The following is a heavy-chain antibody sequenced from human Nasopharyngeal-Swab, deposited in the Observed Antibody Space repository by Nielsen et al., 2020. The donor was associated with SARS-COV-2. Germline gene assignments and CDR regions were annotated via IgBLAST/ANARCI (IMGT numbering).Heavy chain of an antibody. J-gene: IGHJ4*02. D-gene: IGHD2-8*01. CDR3: AKDASVYGIPYYFDY. CDR1: GFTFSSYG. CDR2: ISYDGSNK. Sequence: GGSLRLSCAASGFTFSSYGMHWVRQAPGKGLEWVAVISYDGSNKYYADSVKGRFTISRDSSKNTLYLQMNGLRAEDTAVFYCAKDASVYGIPYYFDYWGQGTLVTVSS. V-gene: IGHV3-30*18.